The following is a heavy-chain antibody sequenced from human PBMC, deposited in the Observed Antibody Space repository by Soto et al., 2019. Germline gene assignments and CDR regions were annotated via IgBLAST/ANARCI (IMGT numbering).Heavy chain of an antibody. Sequence: PSETLSLTCAVSGGSISSGGYSWSWIRQPPGKGLEWIGYIYHSGSTYYNPSLKSRVTISVDRSKNQFSLKLSSVTAADTAVYYCARGQVVAAQHRAQGTLVTVSS. J-gene: IGHJ4*02. CDR1: GGSISSGGYS. CDR2: IYHSGST. V-gene: IGHV4-30-2*01. CDR3: ARGQVVAAQH. D-gene: IGHD2-15*01.